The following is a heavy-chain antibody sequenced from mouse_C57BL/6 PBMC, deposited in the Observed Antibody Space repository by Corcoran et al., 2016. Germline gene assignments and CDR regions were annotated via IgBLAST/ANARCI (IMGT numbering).Heavy chain of an antibody. J-gene: IGHJ2*01. CDR2: INPNNGGT. D-gene: IGHD1-1*01. CDR1: GYTFTDYY. Sequence: EVQLQQSGPELVKPGASVKISCKASGYTFTDYYMNWVKQSHGKSLEWIGDINPNNGGTSYNQKFKGKATLTVDKSSSTAYMELRSLTSEDSAVYYCARWDYGSSYGFAYWGQGTTLTVSS. CDR3: ARWDYGSSYGFAY. V-gene: IGHV1-26*01.